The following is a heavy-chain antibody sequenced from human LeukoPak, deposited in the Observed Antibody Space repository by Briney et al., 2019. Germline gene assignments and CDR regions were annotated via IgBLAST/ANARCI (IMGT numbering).Heavy chain of an antibody. D-gene: IGHD2/OR15-2a*01. CDR2: IWYDGSDA. Sequence: GGSLRLSCAASGFTFSSYSMNWVRQAPGRGLEWVTYIWYDGSDADYADPVKGRFTISRDNSKNTLYLQMNSLRAEDTAVYYCARYTTGHGSDVWGQGTLVTVSS. J-gene: IGHJ4*02. CDR1: GFTFSSYS. V-gene: IGHV3-33*08. CDR3: ARYTTGHGSDV.